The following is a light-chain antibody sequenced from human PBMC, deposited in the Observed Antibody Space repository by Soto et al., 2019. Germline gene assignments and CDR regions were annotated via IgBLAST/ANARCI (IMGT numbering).Light chain of an antibody. V-gene: IGKV3-20*01. CDR1: QSVSSSY. CDR2: GAS. Sequence: EIVLTQSPGTMSLYPGERATLSCRASQSVSSSYLAWYQQKPGQAPRLLIYGASSRATGIPDRFSGRGSGTDFTLTISRLEPEDFAVYYCQQYGSSPFTFGGGTKVDIK. CDR3: QQYGSSPFT. J-gene: IGKJ4*01.